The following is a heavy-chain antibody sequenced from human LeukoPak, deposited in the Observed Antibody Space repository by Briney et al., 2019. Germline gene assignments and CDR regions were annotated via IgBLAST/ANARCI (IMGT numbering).Heavy chain of an antibody. D-gene: IGHD2-15*01. J-gene: IGHJ3*02. CDR1: GGPISTSYF. CDR2: TDYSGTT. Sequence: SETLSLTCTVSGGPISTSYFWGWVRQPPGKGLEWIGTTDYSGTTYYNPSLKSRVTISVDTSKNQFSLKLSSVTAPDTAVYYCARHSGGSYVFAFDIWGQGTMFTVSS. CDR3: ARHSGGSYVFAFDI. V-gene: IGHV4-39*01.